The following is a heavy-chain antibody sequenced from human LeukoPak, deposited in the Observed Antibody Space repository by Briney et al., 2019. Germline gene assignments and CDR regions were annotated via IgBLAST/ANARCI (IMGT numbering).Heavy chain of an antibody. D-gene: IGHD3-3*01. CDR2: FDPEDGET. Sequence: ASVKVSCKVSGYTLTELSMHWVRQAPGKGLEWMGGFDPEDGETIYAQKFQGRVTMTEDTSTDTAYMELSSLRSEDTAVYYCARGGVRFLEWLLYAQRNDAFDIWGQGTMVTVSS. J-gene: IGHJ3*02. V-gene: IGHV1-24*01. CDR3: ARGGVRFLEWLLYAQRNDAFDI. CDR1: GYTLTELS.